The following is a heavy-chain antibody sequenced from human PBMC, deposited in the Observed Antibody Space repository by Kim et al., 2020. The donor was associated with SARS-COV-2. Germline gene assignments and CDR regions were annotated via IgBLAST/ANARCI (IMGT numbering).Heavy chain of an antibody. Sequence: SETLSLTCTVSGGSISSGGYYWSWIRQHPGKGLEWIGYIYYSGSTYYNPSLKSRVTISVDTSKNQFSLKLSSVTAADTAVYYCARGGQPLLYPWGQGTLVTVSS. CDR3: ARGGQPLLYP. CDR1: GGSISSGGYY. D-gene: IGHD2-21*02. J-gene: IGHJ5*02. CDR2: IYYSGST. V-gene: IGHV4-31*03.